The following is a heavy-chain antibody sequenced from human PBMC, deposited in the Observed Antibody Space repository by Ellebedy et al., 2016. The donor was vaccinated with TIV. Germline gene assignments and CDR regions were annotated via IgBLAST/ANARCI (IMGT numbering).Heavy chain of an antibody. Sequence: ASVKVSCKASGYTFTGYYVHWVRQAPGQGLEWMGWINPNSGGTNSAQKFQGRVTMTRDTSKNKLSLQMNSLKGEDSAVYYCARDAVQRYFYGVGVWGQGTTVTVSS. V-gene: IGHV1-2*02. CDR2: INPNSGGT. D-gene: IGHD1-1*01. CDR3: ARDAVQRYFYGVGV. J-gene: IGHJ6*02. CDR1: GYTFTGYY.